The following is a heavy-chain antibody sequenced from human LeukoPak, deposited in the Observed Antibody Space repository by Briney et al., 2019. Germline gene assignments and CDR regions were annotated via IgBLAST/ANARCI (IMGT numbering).Heavy chain of an antibody. V-gene: IGHV3-30-3*01. CDR1: GFTFSNYA. D-gene: IGHD3-16*01. CDR3: AREEGAPGFDY. Sequence: PGGSLRLSCAASGFTFSNYAMHWVRQAPGKGLEWLAVISYDGNRKDFADSVKGRFTVSRDNSKNTLYLEMSSLRAEDTAVYYCAREEGAPGFDYWGQGTLLTVSS. J-gene: IGHJ4*02. CDR2: ISYDGNRK.